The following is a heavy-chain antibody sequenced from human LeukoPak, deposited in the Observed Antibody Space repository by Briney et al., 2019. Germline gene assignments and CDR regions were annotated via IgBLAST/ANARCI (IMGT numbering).Heavy chain of an antibody. CDR3: VRTLGAVLDSRYWFDP. D-gene: IGHD3-16*01. Sequence: ASVKISCKASGYTFSNFYMHWVRQAPGRGFEWMGVVNPSGGGTSYAQTFQARLTMTRDMSTTTVYMELSSLRSEDTAVYYCVRTLGAVLDSRYWFDPWGQGTLVTVSS. V-gene: IGHV1-46*01. J-gene: IGHJ5*02. CDR1: GYTFSNFY. CDR2: VNPSGGGT.